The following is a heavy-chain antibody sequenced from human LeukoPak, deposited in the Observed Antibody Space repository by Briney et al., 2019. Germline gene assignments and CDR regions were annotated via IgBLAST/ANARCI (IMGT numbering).Heavy chain of an antibody. V-gene: IGHV6-1*01. D-gene: IGHD4-17*01. CDR3: TKYGAGGRWFDP. Sequence: PSQTLSLTCAISGDSVSSNSATWNWIRQSPSRGLEWLGRTYYRSKWYNDYAVSVKSRITINPDTSKNQFSLQLNSVTPEDTAVYYSTKYGAGGRWFDPWGQGTLVTVSS. CDR1: GDSVSSNSAT. J-gene: IGHJ5*02. CDR2: TYYRSKWYN.